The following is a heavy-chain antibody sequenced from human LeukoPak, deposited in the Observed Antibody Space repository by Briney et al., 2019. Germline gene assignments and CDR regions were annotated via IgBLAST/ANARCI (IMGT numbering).Heavy chain of an antibody. CDR1: GGSFSGYY. D-gene: IGHD2-15*01. Sequence: PSETLSLTCAVYGGSFSGYYWSWIRQPPGKGLEWIGRIYTSGSTNYNPSLTSRVTISVDPSKNQFSLKLSSVTATDTAVYYCARVGDCSVDSNCYHFADWFDPWGQGTLVTVSS. CDR3: ARVGDCSVDSNCYHFADWFDP. CDR2: IYTSGST. J-gene: IGHJ5*02. V-gene: IGHV4-4*08.